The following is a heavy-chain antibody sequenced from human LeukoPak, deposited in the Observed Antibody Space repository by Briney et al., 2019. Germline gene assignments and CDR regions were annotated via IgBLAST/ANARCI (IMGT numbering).Heavy chain of an antibody. J-gene: IGHJ4*02. CDR3: AKEGPSGQWLAYDY. CDR2: ISGSGGST. D-gene: IGHD6-19*01. CDR1: GFTFSSYA. V-gene: IGHV3-23*01. Sequence: PGGSLRLSCAASGFTFSSYAMSWVRRAPGKGLEWDSAISGSGGSTYYADSVKGRFTISRDNSKNTLYLQMNSLRAEDTAVYYCAKEGPSGQWLAYDYWGQGTLVTVSS.